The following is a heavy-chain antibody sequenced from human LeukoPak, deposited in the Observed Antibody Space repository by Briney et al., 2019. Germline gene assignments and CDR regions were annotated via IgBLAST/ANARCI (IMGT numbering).Heavy chain of an antibody. V-gene: IGHV4-30-2*01. Sequence: PSQTLSLTCTVSGGSISSGGYYWSWIRQPPGKGLEWIGYIYHSGSTYYNPSLKSRVTISVDRSKNQFSLKLSSVTAADTAVYYCARGDILSPLRGGAFDIWGQGTMVTVSS. D-gene: IGHD5/OR15-5a*01. CDR1: GGSISSGGYY. CDR3: ARGDILSPLRGGAFDI. CDR2: IYHSGST. J-gene: IGHJ3*02.